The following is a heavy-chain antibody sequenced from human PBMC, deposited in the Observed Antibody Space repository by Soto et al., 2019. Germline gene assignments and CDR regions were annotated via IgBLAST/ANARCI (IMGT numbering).Heavy chain of an antibody. J-gene: IGHJ3*01. CDR3: ARRGTLTGRDDFDV. CDR1: GYYSSSYW. CDR2: VYVSDSET. D-gene: IGHD2-8*02. V-gene: IGHV5-51*01. Sequence: PGESLKISCRGSGYYSSSYWIAWVRQMSGKGLEWVGSVYVSDSETKYSPSFQGQVTISADKYTNTAYLYWSSLKASDTAMYYCARRGTLTGRDDFDVWGEGTMVTVSS.